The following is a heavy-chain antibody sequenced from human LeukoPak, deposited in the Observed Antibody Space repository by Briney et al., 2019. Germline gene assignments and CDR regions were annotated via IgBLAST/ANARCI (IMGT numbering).Heavy chain of an antibody. V-gene: IGHV3-7*03. J-gene: IGHJ4*02. CDR3: AKHRWQGGWYLEY. Sequence: GGSLRLSCETSGFIFSNCWMTWVRQAPGKGLEWVANIKTDASEKYYADSVKGRFTISRDNSKNTLYLQMKSLRAEDTAVYYCAKHRWQGGWYLEYWGQGTLVTVSS. CDR2: IKTDASEK. D-gene: IGHD6-19*01. CDR1: GFIFSNCW.